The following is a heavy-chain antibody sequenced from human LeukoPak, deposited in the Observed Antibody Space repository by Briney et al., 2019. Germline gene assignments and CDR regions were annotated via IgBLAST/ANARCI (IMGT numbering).Heavy chain of an antibody. Sequence: PGGSLRLSCAASGFTSSSYGMHWVRQAPGKGLEWVAVISYDGSNKYYADSVKGRFTISRDNSKNTLYLQMNSLRAEDTAVYYCAKGRGRGRYFDWLFDYWGQGTLVTVSS. CDR3: AKGRGRGRYFDWLFDY. CDR2: ISYDGSNK. D-gene: IGHD3-9*01. J-gene: IGHJ4*02. V-gene: IGHV3-30*18. CDR1: GFTSSSYG.